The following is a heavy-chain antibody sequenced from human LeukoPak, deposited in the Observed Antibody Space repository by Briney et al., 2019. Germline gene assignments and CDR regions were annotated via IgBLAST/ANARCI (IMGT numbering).Heavy chain of an antibody. J-gene: IGHJ4*02. D-gene: IGHD3-22*01. CDR2: IYTSGST. CDR3: ASHYDSSGYYSYFDY. CDR1: GGSISSYY. V-gene: IGHV4-4*07. Sequence: SETLSLTYTVSGGSISSYYWSWIRQPAGKGLEWIGRIYTSGSTNYNPSLKSRVTMSVDTSKNQFSLKLSSVTAADTAVYYCASHYDSSGYYSYFDYWGQGTLVTVSS.